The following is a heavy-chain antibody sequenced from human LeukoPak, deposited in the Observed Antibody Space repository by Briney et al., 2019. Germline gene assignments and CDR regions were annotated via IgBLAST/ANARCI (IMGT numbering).Heavy chain of an antibody. Sequence: GGSLRLSCAASGFTFSNYWMHWVRQAPGKGLEWVAVISYDGSNKYYADSVKGRFTISRDNSKNTLYLQMNSLRAEDTAVYYCAKGHDYGGNRGYFDYWGQGTLVTVSS. J-gene: IGHJ4*02. D-gene: IGHD4-23*01. CDR1: GFTFSNYW. CDR3: AKGHDYGGNRGYFDY. CDR2: ISYDGSNK. V-gene: IGHV3-30*18.